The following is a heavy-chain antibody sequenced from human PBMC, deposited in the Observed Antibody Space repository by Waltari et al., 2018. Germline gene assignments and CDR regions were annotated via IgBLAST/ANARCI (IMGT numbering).Heavy chain of an antibody. V-gene: IGHV1-69*05. D-gene: IGHD2-2*01. J-gene: IGHJ6*03. CDR1: GGTFSSYA. CDR3: ASLDCSSTSCLYYYYYMDV. CDR2: MSPIFRTA. Sequence: QVQLVQSGAEVKKPGSSVKVSCKASGGTFSSYAISWERQAPGQGLEWMGGMSPIFRTANYAQKFEGRVTITTDESTSTAYMELSSLRSEDTAVYYCASLDCSSTSCLYYYYYMDVWGKGTTVTVSS.